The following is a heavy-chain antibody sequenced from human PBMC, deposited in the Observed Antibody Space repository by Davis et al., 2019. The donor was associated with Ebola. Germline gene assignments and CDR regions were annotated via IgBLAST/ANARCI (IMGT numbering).Heavy chain of an antibody. CDR2: IYYTGST. CDR1: GGSMTNYY. Sequence: MPSETLSLTCTVSGGSMTNYYWSWIRQPPGKGLEWIGYIYYTGSTNYNRSLESRVTIAVDTSKNQLSLKLRSVTAADTAVYYCARGSQWLGPDYWGQGTLVTVSS. V-gene: IGHV4-59*01. CDR3: ARGSQWLGPDY. D-gene: IGHD6-19*01. J-gene: IGHJ4*02.